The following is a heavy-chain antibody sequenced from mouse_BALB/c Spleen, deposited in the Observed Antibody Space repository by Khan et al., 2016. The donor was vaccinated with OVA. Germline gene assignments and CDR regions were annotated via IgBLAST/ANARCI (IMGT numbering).Heavy chain of an antibody. CDR2: IWAGGST. Sequence: QVQLKESGPGLVAPSQSLSITCTVYGYSLTRYGVHWVRQPPGKGLEWLGLIWAGGSTNYDWALMSRLSISIYNSKSLVFLIMNSLQTDDTALYYCARSKYVARYWGQGTTLTVSS. J-gene: IGHJ2*01. CDR3: ARSKYVARY. V-gene: IGHV2-9*02. D-gene: IGHD3-3*01. CDR1: GYSLTRYG.